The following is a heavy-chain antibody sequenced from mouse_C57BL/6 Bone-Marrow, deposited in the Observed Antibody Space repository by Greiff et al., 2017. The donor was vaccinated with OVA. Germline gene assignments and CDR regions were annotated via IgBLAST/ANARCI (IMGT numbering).Heavy chain of an antibody. CDR1: GYTFTSYG. Sequence: VQLQQSGAELARPGASVKLSCKASGYTFTSYGISWVKQRTGQGLEWIGEIYPRSGNTYYNEKFKGKATLTADKSSTTAYMELRSLTSEDSAVYFCARDYYGSSSWFAYWGQGTLVTVSA. J-gene: IGHJ3*01. CDR3: ARDYYGSSSWFAY. CDR2: IYPRSGNT. V-gene: IGHV1-81*01. D-gene: IGHD1-1*01.